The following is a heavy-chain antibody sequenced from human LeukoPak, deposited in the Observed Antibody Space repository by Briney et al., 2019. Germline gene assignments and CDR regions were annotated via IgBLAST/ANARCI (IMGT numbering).Heavy chain of an antibody. D-gene: IGHD3-10*01. Sequence: PSETLSLTCTASGGSISSSRYYWGWIRQPPGKGLEWIGSIYYSGSTYYNPSLKSRVTISVDTSKNQFSLKLSSVTAADTAVYYCARIPTMVRGVMTYYFDYWGQGTLVTVSS. J-gene: IGHJ4*02. CDR1: GGSISSSRYY. CDR3: ARIPTMVRGVMTYYFDY. V-gene: IGHV4-39*07. CDR2: IYYSGST.